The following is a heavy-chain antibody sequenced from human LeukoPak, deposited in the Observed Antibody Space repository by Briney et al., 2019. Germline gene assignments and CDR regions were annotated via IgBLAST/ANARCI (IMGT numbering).Heavy chain of an antibody. V-gene: IGHV4-30-4*02. CDR3: ARSLVVAATPFYFDY. CDR2: IYYSGST. CDR1: GGSISSGDYY. Sequence: PSETLSLTCTVSGGSISSGDYYWSWIRQPPGKGLEWIGYIYYSGSTYYNPSLKSRVTISVDTSKNQFSLKLSSVTAADTAVYYCARSLVVAATPFYFDYWGQGTLVTVSS. D-gene: IGHD2-15*01. J-gene: IGHJ4*02.